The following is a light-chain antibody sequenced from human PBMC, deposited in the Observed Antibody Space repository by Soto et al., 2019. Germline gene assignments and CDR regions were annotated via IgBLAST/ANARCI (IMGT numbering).Light chain of an antibody. CDR3: QQYHNWWT. Sequence: DIQMTQSPSTLSASVGDRVTITCRASQSISNWLAWYQQKPGKGPKVLIFDASNLQTGVPSRFSGSGSGTEFTLTISSLQPNDFATYYCQQYHNWWTFGQGTKVDIK. CDR1: QSISNW. J-gene: IGKJ1*01. CDR2: DAS. V-gene: IGKV1-5*01.